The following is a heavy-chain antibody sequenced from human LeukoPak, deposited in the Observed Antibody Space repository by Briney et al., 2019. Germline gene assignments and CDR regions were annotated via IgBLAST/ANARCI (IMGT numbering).Heavy chain of an antibody. J-gene: IGHJ4*02. Sequence: QPGRSLRPSCTASGFTFGDYAMSWVRPAPGKGLEWVGFIRSKAYGGTTEYAASVKGRFTISRDDSKSIAYLQMNSLKTEDTAVYYCTSVDYWGQGTLVTVSS. V-gene: IGHV3-49*04. CDR3: TSVDY. CDR1: GFTFGDYA. CDR2: IRSKAYGGTT.